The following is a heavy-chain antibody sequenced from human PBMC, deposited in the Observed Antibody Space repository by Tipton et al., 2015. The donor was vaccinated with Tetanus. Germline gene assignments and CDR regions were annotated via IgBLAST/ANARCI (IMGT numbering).Heavy chain of an antibody. Sequence: GSLRLSCAASGITINSHWMSWVRQAPGKGLEWVANIKEDGSEMYYADSVKGRFTISRDNARNSLSVHMNSLTAEDTAVYYCARLRVYCSTACYSREDYWGQGTLVTVSS. J-gene: IGHJ4*02. CDR1: GITINSHW. CDR2: IKEDGSEM. CDR3: ARLRVYCSTACYSREDY. V-gene: IGHV3-7*01. D-gene: IGHD2/OR15-2a*01.